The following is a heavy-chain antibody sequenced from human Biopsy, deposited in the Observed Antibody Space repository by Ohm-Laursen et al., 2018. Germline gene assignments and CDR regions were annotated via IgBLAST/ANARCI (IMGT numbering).Heavy chain of an antibody. D-gene: IGHD3-3*01. J-gene: IGHJ4*02. V-gene: IGHV1-2*02. CDR3: ARDLLEWSLPS. Sequence: GPSVKVSCKASGDALLGYYLHWVRQAPGQGLEWMGSIYPNSGDTDFAQKFQGRVSMTRDTSVSTAYLELSSLRSDDTAIYYCARDLLEWSLPSWGQGTLVTVSS. CDR2: IYPNSGDT. CDR1: GDALLGYY.